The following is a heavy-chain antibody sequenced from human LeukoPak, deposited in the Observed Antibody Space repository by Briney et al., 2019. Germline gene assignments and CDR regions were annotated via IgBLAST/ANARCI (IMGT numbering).Heavy chain of an antibody. CDR1: GFTLPTFN. CDR2: IRPDEYKR. J-gene: IGHJ4*02. D-gene: IGHD3-10*01. V-gene: IGHV3-30*02. CDR3: ARSFESGTYLDS. Sequence: PGGSLRLSCAASGFTLPTFNMHWVRPAPRRGLQWLAFIRPDEYKRYHADSVKGRFTISKVNSNNTLYLQMNSLRADDTAVYYCARSFESGTYLDSWGQGTLVTVSS.